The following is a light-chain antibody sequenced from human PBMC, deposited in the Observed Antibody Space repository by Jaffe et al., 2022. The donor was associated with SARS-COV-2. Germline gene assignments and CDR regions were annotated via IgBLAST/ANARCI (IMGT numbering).Light chain of an antibody. Sequence: QSALTQPASVSGSPGQSITISCTGTSTDIGAFNYVSWYQQYPGKAPKLMIYDVTYRPSGVSNRFSGSKSGNTASLTISGLQAEDEAVYYCNSHTSRNTLIFGGGTKLTVL. CDR3: NSHTSRNTLI. V-gene: IGLV2-14*03. J-gene: IGLJ2*01. CDR1: STDIGAFNY. CDR2: DVT.